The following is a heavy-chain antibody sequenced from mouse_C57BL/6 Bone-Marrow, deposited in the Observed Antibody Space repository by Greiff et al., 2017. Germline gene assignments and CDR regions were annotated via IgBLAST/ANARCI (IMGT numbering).Heavy chain of an antibody. D-gene: IGHD1-1*01. V-gene: IGHV1-55*01. Sequence: VQLQQPGAELVKPGASVKMSCKASGYTFTSYWITWVKQRPGQGLEWIGDIYPGSGSTNYNEKFKSKATLAVDTSSSTAYMQLSSLTSEASAVYSSASGYYGSSPWFAYWGQGTLVTVSA. J-gene: IGHJ3*01. CDR3: ASGYYGSSPWFAY. CDR1: GYTFTSYW. CDR2: IYPGSGST.